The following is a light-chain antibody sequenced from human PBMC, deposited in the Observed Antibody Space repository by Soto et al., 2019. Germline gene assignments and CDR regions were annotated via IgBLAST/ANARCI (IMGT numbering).Light chain of an antibody. CDR2: DAF. CDR1: PSVGSS. J-gene: IGKJ5*01. Sequence: EIVLTQSPATLSLSPGERATLSCRASPSVGSSLAWYQKRPGQAPRILIYDAFIRATGIPARFSCSESGTDFNLTISRLEPEDFAVYECQQRSNWTLTFGQGTRLEIK. CDR3: QQRSNWTLT. V-gene: IGKV3-11*01.